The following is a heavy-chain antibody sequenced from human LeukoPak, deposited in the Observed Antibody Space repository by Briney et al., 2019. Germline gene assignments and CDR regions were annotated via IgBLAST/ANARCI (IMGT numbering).Heavy chain of an antibody. Sequence: GGSLSLSCAASGFTVSSNYMSWVRQAPGKGLEWVSVIYSGGSTYYADSVKGRFTISRDNSKNTLYLQMNSLRAEDTAVYYCARETPHYYGSGSPLYWGQGTLVTVSS. CDR2: IYSGGST. CDR3: ARETPHYYGSGSPLY. CDR1: GFTVSSNY. J-gene: IGHJ4*02. V-gene: IGHV3-66*01. D-gene: IGHD3-10*01.